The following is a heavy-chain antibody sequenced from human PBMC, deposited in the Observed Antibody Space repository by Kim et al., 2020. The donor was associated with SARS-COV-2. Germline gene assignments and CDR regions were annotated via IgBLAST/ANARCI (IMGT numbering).Heavy chain of an antibody. J-gene: IGHJ6*02. CDR2: ISSSGSTI. CDR3: ARSSTMVRGAIPSYYGMDV. Sequence: GGSLRLSCAASVFTFSSYEMNWVRQAPGKGLEWVSYISSSGSTIYYADSVKGRFTISRDNAKNSLYLQMNSLRAEDTAVYYCARSSTMVRGAIPSYYGMDVWGQGTTVTVSS. CDR1: VFTFSSYE. V-gene: IGHV3-48*03. D-gene: IGHD3-10*01.